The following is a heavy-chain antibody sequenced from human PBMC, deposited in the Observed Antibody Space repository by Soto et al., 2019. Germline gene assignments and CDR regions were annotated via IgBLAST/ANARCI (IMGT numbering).Heavy chain of an antibody. Sequence: SVKVSCKASGGTFSSYAISWVRQAPGQGLEWMGGIIPIFGTANYAQKLQGRVTITADESTSTAYMELSSLRSEDTAVYYCARERRYYDSSGYRLSRCFDYWGQGTLIAVSS. D-gene: IGHD3-22*01. CDR2: IIPIFGTA. V-gene: IGHV1-69*13. CDR3: ARERRYYDSSGYRLSRCFDY. J-gene: IGHJ4*02. CDR1: GGTFSSYA.